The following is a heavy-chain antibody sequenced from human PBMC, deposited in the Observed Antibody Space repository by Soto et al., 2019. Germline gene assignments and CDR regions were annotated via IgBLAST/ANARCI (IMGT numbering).Heavy chain of an antibody. CDR3: ARGGYYDSSGYYYEWFDP. CDR1: GFTFSSYG. Sequence: GGSLRLSCAASGFTFSSYGMHWVRQAPGKGLEWVAVIWYDGSNKYYADSVKGRFTISRDNSKNTLYLQMNGLRAEDTAVYYCARGGYYDSSGYYYEWFDPWGQGTLVTVSS. V-gene: IGHV3-33*01. J-gene: IGHJ5*02. D-gene: IGHD3-22*01. CDR2: IWYDGSNK.